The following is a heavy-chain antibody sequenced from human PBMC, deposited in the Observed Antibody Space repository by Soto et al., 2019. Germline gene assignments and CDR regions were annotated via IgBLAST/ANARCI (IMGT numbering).Heavy chain of an antibody. Sequence: EVQFLESGGGLLQPGGSLRLSCVVSGFSFSTYAMSWVRQAPGKGLEWVSTINSVGSSTYYANSVKGRFTISRDNSKNTLYLHMSSLRAEDTAVYYCAKDQQESRGYWSQGTLVTVSS. V-gene: IGHV3-23*01. CDR1: GFSFSTYA. J-gene: IGHJ4*02. CDR3: AKDQQESRGY. CDR2: INSVGSST.